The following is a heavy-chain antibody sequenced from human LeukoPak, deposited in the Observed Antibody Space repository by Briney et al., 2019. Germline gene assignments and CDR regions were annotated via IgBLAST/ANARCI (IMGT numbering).Heavy chain of an antibody. CDR2: IHYSGST. CDR1: GGSISSGDYY. J-gene: IGHJ4*02. Sequence: SETLSLTCTVSGGSISSGDYYWSWIRQPPGKGLEWIGYIHYSGSTYYNPSLKSRVTISVDTSKNQFSLKLSSVTAADTAVYYCARAPPDGYFDYWGQGTLVTVSS. CDR3: ARAPPDGYFDY. V-gene: IGHV4-30-4*08.